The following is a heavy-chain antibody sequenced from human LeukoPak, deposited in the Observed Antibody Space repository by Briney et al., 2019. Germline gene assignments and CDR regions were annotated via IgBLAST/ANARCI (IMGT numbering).Heavy chain of an antibody. CDR1: GFTFSDYY. CDR2: ISSSGSTI. J-gene: IGHJ4*02. CDR3: ARVREMGYSYGPCFDY. Sequence: GGSLRLSCAASGFTFSDYYMSWIRQAPGKGLEWVSYISSSGSTIYYADSVKGRFTISRDNAKNSLYLQMNSLRAEDTAVYYCARVREMGYSYGPCFDYWGQGTLVTVSS. V-gene: IGHV3-11*04. D-gene: IGHD5-18*01.